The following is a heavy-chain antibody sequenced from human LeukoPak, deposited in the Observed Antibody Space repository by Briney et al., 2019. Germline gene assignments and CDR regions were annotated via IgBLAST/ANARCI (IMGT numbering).Heavy chain of an antibody. CDR3: ARSVLDEAYYMDV. D-gene: IGHD3-16*01. Sequence: SETLSLTCTVSGGSISSYYWSWIRQPAGKGLEWIGRINTSGSTKYNPSLKSRVTMSVDTSNNQFSLKLSSVTAADTAVYYCARSVLDEAYYMDVWGKGTTVTVSS. V-gene: IGHV4-4*07. J-gene: IGHJ6*03. CDR2: INTSGST. CDR1: GGSISSYY.